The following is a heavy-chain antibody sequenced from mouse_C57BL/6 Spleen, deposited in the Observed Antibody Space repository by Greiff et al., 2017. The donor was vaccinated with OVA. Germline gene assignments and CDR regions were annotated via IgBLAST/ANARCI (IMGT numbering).Heavy chain of an antibody. CDR2: INPNNGGT. V-gene: IGHV1-26*01. D-gene: IGHD1-1*01. Sequence: EVQLQQSGPELVKPGASVKISCKASGYTFTDYYMNWVKQSHGKSLEWIGDINPNNGGTSYNQKFTGKATLTVDKSSSTAYMELRSLTSEDSAVYYCARGDITTVVADYWYFDVWGTGTTVTVSS. CDR1: GYTFTDYY. J-gene: IGHJ1*03. CDR3: ARGDITTVVADYWYFDV.